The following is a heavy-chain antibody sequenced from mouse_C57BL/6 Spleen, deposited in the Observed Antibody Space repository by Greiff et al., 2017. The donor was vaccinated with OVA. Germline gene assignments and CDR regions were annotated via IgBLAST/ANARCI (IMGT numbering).Heavy chain of an antibody. V-gene: IGHV1-72*01. CDR1: GYTFPSYW. CDR2: MDPNSGGT. Sequence: QVQLQQPGAELVKPGASVKLSCQASGYTFPSYWMHWVKQRPGRGLEWIGRMDPNSGGTKYTEKFKSKATLTVDKPSSTAYMQLSSLTSEDSAVYYCARGLGRYWYFDVWGTGTTVTVSS. CDR3: ARGLGRYWYFDV. J-gene: IGHJ1*03. D-gene: IGHD4-1*01.